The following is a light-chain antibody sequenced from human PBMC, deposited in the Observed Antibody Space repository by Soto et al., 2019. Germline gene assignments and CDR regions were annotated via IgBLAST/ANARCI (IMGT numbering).Light chain of an antibody. CDR3: CSYAGSSTFASSG. CDR2: EGS. V-gene: IGLV2-23*03. Sequence: QSVLTQPASVSGSPGQSITISCTGTGSDVGSYNLVSWYQQHPGKAPKLMIYEGSKRPSGVPNRLSDSKSGNTASLTISGLQAEDGVDYYCCSYAGSSTFASSGFGTGTKATVL. J-gene: IGLJ1*01. CDR1: GSDVGSYNL.